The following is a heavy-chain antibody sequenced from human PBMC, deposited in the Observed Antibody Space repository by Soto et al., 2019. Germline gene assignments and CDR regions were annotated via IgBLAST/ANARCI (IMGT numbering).Heavy chain of an antibody. V-gene: IGHV3-49*03. CDR2: ISSKAYGGTT. Sequence: EVQLVESGGGLVQPGRSLRLSCTASGFTFGDYAMSWLGQAAGQGQEWVGFISSKAYGGTTEYAASVKGRFTISRDVSKLIAYLPMNSLKTEDTAVYNCTRVGSWGIPTDHWGQGTLVTVSS. D-gene: IGHD3-16*01. J-gene: IGHJ4*02. CDR1: GFTFGDYA. CDR3: TRVGSWGIPTDH.